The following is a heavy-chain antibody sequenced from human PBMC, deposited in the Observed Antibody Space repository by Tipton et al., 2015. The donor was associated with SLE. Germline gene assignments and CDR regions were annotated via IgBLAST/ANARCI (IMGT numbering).Heavy chain of an antibody. CDR2: INYSGNT. Sequence: LRLSCTVSGGSISGYYWNWIRQPPGKGLEWVGYINYSGNTNYNPSLKSRVTISVDTSKTHFSLRLNSVTAADTAVYYCARGGLGSDLRGSIYFGSWGQGTLATVSS. V-gene: IGHV4-59*01. CDR1: GGSISGYY. J-gene: IGHJ4*02. CDR3: ARGGLGSDLRGSIYFGS. D-gene: IGHD7-27*01.